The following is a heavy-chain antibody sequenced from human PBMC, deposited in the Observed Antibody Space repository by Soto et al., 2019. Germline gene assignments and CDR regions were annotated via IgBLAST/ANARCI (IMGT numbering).Heavy chain of an antibody. CDR1: GGTFRSYA. Sequence: QVQLVQSGAEVKKPGSSVKVSCKASGGTFRSYAISWVRQAPGQGLEWMGGIIPIFGTANYAQKFQGRVTITADKSTSTAYMELSSLRSEDTAVYYCARVWLQLNFWNWFDPWGQGTLVTVSS. CDR3: ARVWLQLNFWNWFDP. V-gene: IGHV1-69*06. CDR2: IIPIFGTA. J-gene: IGHJ5*02. D-gene: IGHD5-18*01.